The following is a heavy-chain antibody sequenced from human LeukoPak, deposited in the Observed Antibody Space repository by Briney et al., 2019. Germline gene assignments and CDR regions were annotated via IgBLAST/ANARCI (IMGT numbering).Heavy chain of an antibody. CDR1: GGSISTDY. J-gene: IGHJ3*02. Sequence: SETLSLTCNVSGGSISTDYWRWIRQPPGKRPGWNGYIYYSGSTNYKPSLKSRASISVDTSKNQFSLHLTSVTAADTAVYYCARDRIGSGYHGGDAFDIWGQGAMVTVSS. D-gene: IGHD5-12*01. CDR2: IYYSGST. V-gene: IGHV4-59*01. CDR3: ARDRIGSGYHGGDAFDI.